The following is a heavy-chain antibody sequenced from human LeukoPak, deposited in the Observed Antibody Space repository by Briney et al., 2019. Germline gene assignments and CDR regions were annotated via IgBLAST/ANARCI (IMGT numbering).Heavy chain of an antibody. CDR3: ARAGD. V-gene: IGHV3-30-3*01. CDR1: GFTFSNAW. CDR2: ISYDGSNK. J-gene: IGHJ4*02. D-gene: IGHD3-10*01. Sequence: GGSLRLSCAASGFTFSNAWMNWVRQAPGKGLEWVAVISYDGSNKYYADSVKGRFTISRDNSKNTLYLQMNSLRAEDTAVYYCARAGDWGQGTLVTVSS.